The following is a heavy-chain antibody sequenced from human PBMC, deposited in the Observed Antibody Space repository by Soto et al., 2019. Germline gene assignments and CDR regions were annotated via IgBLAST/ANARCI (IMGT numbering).Heavy chain of an antibody. D-gene: IGHD2-8*01. CDR1: GGSISSSSYY. CDR3: ARGILGYCTNGVCYNWFDP. V-gene: IGHV4-39*01. J-gene: IGHJ5*02. CDR2: IYYSGST. Sequence: SETLSLTCTVSGGSISSSSYYWGWIRQPPGKGLEWIGSIYYSGSTYYNPSLKSRVTISVDTSKNQFSLKLSSVTAADTAVYYCARGILGYCTNGVCYNWFDPWGQGTLLTVSS.